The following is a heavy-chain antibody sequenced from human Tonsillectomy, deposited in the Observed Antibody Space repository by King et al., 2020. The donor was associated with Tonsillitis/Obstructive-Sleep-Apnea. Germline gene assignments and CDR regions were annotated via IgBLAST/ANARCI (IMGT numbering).Heavy chain of an antibody. CDR3: ARLRGDCSSTSCYMNNFDY. Sequence: VQLQQWGVGLLKPSETLSLTCAVYGGSFSGYYWSWIRQSPGKGLEWIGEINHSGSTNYNPSLKSRVTISVDTSKNQFSLKLSSVTAADTAVYYCARLRGDCSSTSCYMNNFDYWGQGTLVTVSS. CDR2: INHSGST. D-gene: IGHD2-2*02. J-gene: IGHJ4*02. V-gene: IGHV4-34*01. CDR1: GGSFSGYY.